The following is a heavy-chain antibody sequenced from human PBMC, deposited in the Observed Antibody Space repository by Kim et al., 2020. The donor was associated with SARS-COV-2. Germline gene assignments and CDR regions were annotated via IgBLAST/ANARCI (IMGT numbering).Heavy chain of an antibody. D-gene: IGHD3-10*01. J-gene: IGHJ6*02. CDR2: ISSSGSTI. CDR3: ARDWWVFGEMYYYGMDV. Sequence: GGSLRLSCAASGFTFSDYYMSWIRQAPGKGLEWVSYISSSGSTIYYAASVKGRFTISRDTAKNSLYLQMNSLSAEDTAVYYCARDWWVFGEMYYYGMDVWGQGTTVTVSS. CDR1: GFTFSDYY. V-gene: IGHV3-11*01.